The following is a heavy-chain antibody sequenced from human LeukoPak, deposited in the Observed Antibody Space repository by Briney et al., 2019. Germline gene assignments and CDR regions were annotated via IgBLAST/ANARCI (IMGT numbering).Heavy chain of an antibody. CDR2: IYDSGST. CDR3: ARRGIATRTSLFDY. J-gene: IGHJ4*02. CDR1: GGSIRSSYYY. V-gene: IGHV4-39*01. D-gene: IGHD6-6*01. Sequence: SETLSLTCTVSGGSIRSSYYYWGWIRQPPGKGLEWIGSIYDSGSTYYNPSLKSRVTISVDTSKNQFSLKLNSVTAADTAVYYCARRGIATRTSLFDYWGQGTLVTVSS.